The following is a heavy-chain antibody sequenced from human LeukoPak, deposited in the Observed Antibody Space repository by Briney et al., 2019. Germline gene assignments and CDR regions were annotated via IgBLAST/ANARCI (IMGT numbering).Heavy chain of an antibody. CDR3: AAAGSYYLNYYYYMDV. CDR2: IYYSGST. J-gene: IGHJ6*03. CDR1: GGSISSSSYY. V-gene: IGHV4-61*01. D-gene: IGHD1-26*01. Sequence: PSETLSLTCTVSGGSISSSSYYWSWIRQPPGKGLEWIGYIYYSGSTNYNPSLKSRVTISVDTSKNQFSLKLSPVTAADAAVYYCAAAGSYYLNYYYYMDVWGKGTTVTVSS.